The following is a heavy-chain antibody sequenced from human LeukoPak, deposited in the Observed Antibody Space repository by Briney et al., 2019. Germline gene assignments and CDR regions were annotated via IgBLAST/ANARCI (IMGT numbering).Heavy chain of an antibody. D-gene: IGHD3-16*01. Sequence: SETLSLTCTVSGDSISSYYWSWIRQPPGKGLEWIGYIYYSGSTDYNPSLKSRVTISVDTSKNQFSLRLNSVTAADTAVYYCARDHGALDSWGQGTLVTVSS. J-gene: IGHJ5*01. CDR3: ARDHGALDS. V-gene: IGHV4-59*01. CDR2: IYYSGST. CDR1: GDSISSYY.